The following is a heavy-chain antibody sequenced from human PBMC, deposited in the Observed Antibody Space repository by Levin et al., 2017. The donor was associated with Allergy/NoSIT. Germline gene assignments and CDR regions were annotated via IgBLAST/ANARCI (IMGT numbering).Heavy chain of an antibody. D-gene: IGHD6-13*01. Sequence: ASVKVSCKVSGYTLTELSMHWVRQAPGKGLEWMGGFDPEDGETIYAQKFQGRVTMTEDTSTDTAYMELSSLRSEDTAVYYCATNGPSGVSVYYGMDVWGQGTTVTVSS. CDR2: FDPEDGET. CDR3: ATNGPSGVSVYYGMDV. CDR1: GYTLTELS. V-gene: IGHV1-24*01. J-gene: IGHJ6*02.